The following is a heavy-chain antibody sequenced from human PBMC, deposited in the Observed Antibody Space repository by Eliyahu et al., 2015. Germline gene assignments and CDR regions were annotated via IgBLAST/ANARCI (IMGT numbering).Heavy chain of an antibody. CDR1: GFTFSNAW. CDR2: IKSKTDGGTT. CDR3: TTSSFGSGDFDY. Sequence: EVQLVESGGGLVKXGGSLXLSXAXXGFTFSNAWMXWXRQAPGKGLEWVGRIKSKTDGGTTDYAAPVKGRFTISRDDSKNTLYLQMNSLKTEDTAVYYCTTSSFGSGDFDYWGQGTLVTVSS. V-gene: IGHV3-15*01. D-gene: IGHD3-10*01. J-gene: IGHJ4*02.